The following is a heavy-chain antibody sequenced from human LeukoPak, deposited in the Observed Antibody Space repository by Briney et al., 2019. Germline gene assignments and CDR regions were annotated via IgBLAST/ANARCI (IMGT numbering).Heavy chain of an antibody. J-gene: IGHJ4*02. CDR2: ISYDGSNK. V-gene: IGHV3-30*18. CDR3: AKLTVGDY. CDR1: GFTFSSYG. Sequence: GGPLRLSCAASGFTFSSYGMHWVRQAPGKGLEWVAVISYDGSNKYYADSVKGRFTISRDNSKNTLYLQMNSLRAEDTAVYYCAKLTVGDYWGQGTLVTVSS.